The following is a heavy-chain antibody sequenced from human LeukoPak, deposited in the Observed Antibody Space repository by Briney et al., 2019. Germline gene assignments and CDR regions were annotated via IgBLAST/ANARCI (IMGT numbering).Heavy chain of an antibody. V-gene: IGHV4-39*07. Sequence: PSETLSLTCTVSGGSISSSSYYWGWIRQPPGKGLEWIGSIYYSGSTYYNPSLKSRVTISVDTSKNQFSLKLSSVTAADTAVYYCLSAGRSYDILTGYYNLPNWFDPWGQGTLVTVSS. CDR3: LSAGRSYDILTGYYNLPNWFDP. CDR2: IYYSGST. D-gene: IGHD3-9*01. CDR1: GGSISSSSYY. J-gene: IGHJ5*02.